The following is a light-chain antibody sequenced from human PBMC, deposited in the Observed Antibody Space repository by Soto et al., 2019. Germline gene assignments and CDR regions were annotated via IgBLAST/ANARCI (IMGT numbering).Light chain of an antibody. J-gene: IGKJ4*01. CDR3: QPYNNWPLT. V-gene: IGKV3-15*01. CDR1: QGIGDT. CDR2: DTS. Sequence: EVVLRQSPATLSVSPGECATLSCRSSQGIGDTLAWYQHKPGQTPRLLIYDTSTRATGVPARFSGSRSGAEYTLTIICLQSEDFAVYYWQPYNNWPLTFGGGNKVESK.